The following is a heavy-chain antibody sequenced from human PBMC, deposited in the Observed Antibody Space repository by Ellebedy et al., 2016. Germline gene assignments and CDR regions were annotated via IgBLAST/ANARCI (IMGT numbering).Heavy chain of an antibody. CDR1: GFTFRTYA. J-gene: IGHJ5*02. Sequence: GGSLRLSXAVSGFTFRTYAMSWVRQAPGKGLEWVSSISGGGSGTYYTDSVKGRFTISRDNSKNTLYLEMNSLRAEDTAIYYCAKDWYQWESSSGWLDPWGQGTLVTVSS. V-gene: IGHV3-23*01. CDR3: AKDWYQWESSSGWLDP. CDR2: ISGGGSGT. D-gene: IGHD6-6*01.